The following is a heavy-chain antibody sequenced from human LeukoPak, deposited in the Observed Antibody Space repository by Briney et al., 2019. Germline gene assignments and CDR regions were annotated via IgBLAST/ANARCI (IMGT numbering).Heavy chain of an antibody. V-gene: IGHV3-7*01. CDR3: VRDLGHSRHYFEY. D-gene: IGHD7-27*01. J-gene: IGHJ4*02. CDR1: GFTFNSFC. CDR2: ISQDGSET. Sequence: PGGSLRLSCAASGFTFNSFCLNWVRLTPGRELEWLACISQDGSETFYMDSVRGRFTISRDNTKNSLYLQMDSLRAEDTAVYFCVRDLGHSRHYFEYWGQGALVTVSS.